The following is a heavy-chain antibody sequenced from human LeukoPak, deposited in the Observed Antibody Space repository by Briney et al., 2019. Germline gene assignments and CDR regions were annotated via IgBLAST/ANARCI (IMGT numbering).Heavy chain of an antibody. CDR3: VKDSLCGADTCYRHFDY. V-gene: IGHV3-43*02. J-gene: IGHJ4*02. CDR1: GFSFDDYV. Sequence: GGSLRLSCGASGFSFDDYVMHWVRQAPGKGLEWVSLISGDGGGTYYGDSVKGRFTVSRDSSKNSLYLQMNSLRTEDTALYYCVKDSLCGADTCYRHFDYWGQGTLVTVSS. CDR2: ISGDGGGT. D-gene: IGHD2-21*01.